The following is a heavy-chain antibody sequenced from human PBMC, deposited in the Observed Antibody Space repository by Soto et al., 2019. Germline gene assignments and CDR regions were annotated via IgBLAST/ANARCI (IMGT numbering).Heavy chain of an antibody. CDR2: IGIGSSTK. Sequence: GGSLRLSCAASGFTFRNYGMNWVRQAPGKGLEWVSYIGIGSSTKYYADSVKGRFTISRDNAKNSLYLQMNSLRAEDTAVYYCARDQLYFNDISGRPLNAFDVCGQGTMVTGSS. J-gene: IGHJ3*01. CDR1: GFTFRNYG. V-gene: IGHV3-48*01. CDR3: ARDQLYFNDISGRPLNAFDV. D-gene: IGHD3-22*01.